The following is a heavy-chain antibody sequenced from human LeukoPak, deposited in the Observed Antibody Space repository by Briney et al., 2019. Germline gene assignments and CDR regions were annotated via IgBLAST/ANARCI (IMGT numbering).Heavy chain of an antibody. J-gene: IGHJ4*02. V-gene: IGHV3-48*04. Sequence: GGSLRLSCAASGFTLRSYTMNWVRQAPGKGLEWVSYISSSSSTIYYADSVKGRFTISRDNAKNSLYLQMNSLRAEDTAVYYCARDQGALEMATIILDYWGQGTLVTVSS. D-gene: IGHD5-24*01. CDR3: ARDQGALEMATIILDY. CDR1: GFTLRSYT. CDR2: ISSSSSTI.